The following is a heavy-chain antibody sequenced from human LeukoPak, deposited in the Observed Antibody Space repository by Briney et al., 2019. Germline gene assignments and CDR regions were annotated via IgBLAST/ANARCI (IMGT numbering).Heavy chain of an antibody. Sequence: QTGGSLRLSCAASGFTFSNYDMHWVRQAPGKGLEWVAIIRYDGSNKYYADSVKGRFTISRDNSKNTLYLQMNSLRAEDTAVYYCARGTYSSGWYYFDYWGQGTLVTVSS. J-gene: IGHJ4*02. D-gene: IGHD6-19*01. CDR1: GFTFSNYD. V-gene: IGHV3-33*08. CDR2: IRYDGSNK. CDR3: ARGTYSSGWYYFDY.